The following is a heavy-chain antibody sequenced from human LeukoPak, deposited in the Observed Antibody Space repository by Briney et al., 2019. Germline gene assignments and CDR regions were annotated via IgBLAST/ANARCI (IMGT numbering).Heavy chain of an antibody. CDR3: ARGTYYYDSSGYWPLTFDY. CDR1: GGSISSGGYY. CDR2: IYYSGST. Sequence: PSETLSLTCTVSGGSISSGGYYWSWIRQHPGKGLEWIGYIYYSGSTYSNPSRKSRVTISVDTSKNQFSLKLSSVTAADTAVYYCARGTYYYDSSGYWPLTFDYWGQGTLVTVSS. D-gene: IGHD3-22*01. J-gene: IGHJ4*02. V-gene: IGHV4-31*03.